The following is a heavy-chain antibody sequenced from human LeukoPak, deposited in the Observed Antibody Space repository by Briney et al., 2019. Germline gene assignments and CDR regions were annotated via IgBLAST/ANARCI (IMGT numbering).Heavy chain of an antibody. V-gene: IGHV1-69*05. J-gene: IGHJ4*02. D-gene: IGHD6-19*01. CDR3: AGGSSGWWANYFDY. CDR1: GGTFSSYA. Sequence: GSSVKVSCKASGGTFSSYAISWVRQAPGQGLEWMGGIIPIFGTANYARKFQGRVTITTDESTSTAYMELSSLRSEDTAVYYCAGGSSGWWANYFDYWGQGTLVIVSS. CDR2: IIPIFGTA.